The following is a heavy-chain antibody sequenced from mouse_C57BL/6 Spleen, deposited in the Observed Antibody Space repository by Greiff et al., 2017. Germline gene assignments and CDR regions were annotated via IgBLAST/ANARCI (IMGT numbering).Heavy chain of an antibody. Sequence: EVMLVESGGGLVQPGGSLKLSCAASGFTFSDYGMAWVRQAPRKGPEWVAFLSNLAYSIYYADTVTGRFTISRENATNTLYREMSSLRTENTAMDDGARQDDSYGRSYWYFDVWGTGTTVTVSS. V-gene: IGHV5-15*04. J-gene: IGHJ1*03. CDR3: ARQDDSYGRSYWYFDV. CDR1: GFTFSDYG. D-gene: IGHD1-1*01. CDR2: LSNLAYSI.